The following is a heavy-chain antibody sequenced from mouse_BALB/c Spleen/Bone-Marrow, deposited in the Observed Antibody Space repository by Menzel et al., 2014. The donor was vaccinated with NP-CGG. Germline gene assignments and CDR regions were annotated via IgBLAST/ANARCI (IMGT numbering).Heavy chain of an antibody. Sequence: VQLQQSGAELVKPGASVKLSCTASGFNIKDTYMHWVKQRPEQGLEWIGRIDTANGNTKYDPKFQGKATITADTPSNTAYLQLSSLTSEDTAVYYCARYGNGLMDYRGQGTSVTVSS. D-gene: IGHD2-1*01. V-gene: IGHV14-3*02. J-gene: IGHJ4*01. CDR2: IDTANGNT. CDR3: ARYGNGLMDY. CDR1: GFNIKDTY.